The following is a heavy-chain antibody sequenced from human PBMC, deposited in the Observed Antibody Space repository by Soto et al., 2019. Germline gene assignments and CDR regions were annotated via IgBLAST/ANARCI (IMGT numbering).Heavy chain of an antibody. J-gene: IGHJ4*02. V-gene: IGHV4-30-2*02. CDR2: IYHSGST. Sequence: SETLSLTCAVSGGSISSGGYSWSWIRQPPGKGLEWIGYIYHSGSTYYNPSLKSRVTISVDTLKNHFSLKVNSVTAADTAVYYCVRDRRDGYNYVDVWGRGTLVTVSS. CDR1: GGSISSGGYS. D-gene: IGHD5-12*01. CDR3: VRDRRDGYNYVDV.